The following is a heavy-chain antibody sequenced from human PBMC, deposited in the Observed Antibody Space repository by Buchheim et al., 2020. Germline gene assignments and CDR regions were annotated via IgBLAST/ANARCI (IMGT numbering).Heavy chain of an antibody. V-gene: IGHV4-34*01. CDR2: INHSGST. J-gene: IGHJ5*02. D-gene: IGHD3-22*01. CDR3: AREWLGSGTFDP. Sequence: QVQLQQWGAGLLKPSETLSLTCAVYGGSFSGYYWSWIRQPPGKGLDWIGEINHSGSTNYNPSLKSRVTISVDTSKNQFSLKLSSGTAADTAVYYCAREWLGSGTFDPWGQGTL. CDR1: GGSFSGYY.